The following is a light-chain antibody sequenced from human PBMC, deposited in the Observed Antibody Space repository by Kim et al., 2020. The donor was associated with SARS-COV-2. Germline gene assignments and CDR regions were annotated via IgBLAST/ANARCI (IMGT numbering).Light chain of an antibody. J-gene: IGKJ5*01. CDR2: DAS. CDR3: RLQDNIPPIT. Sequence: DIQMTQSPSSLSASVGDRVTITCQASQDISNYLNWYQQKPGKAPKLLIYDASNLETGVPSRFSGSGSGTDFTFTISSLQPEDIATYYCRLQDNIPPITFGQGTRLEIK. V-gene: IGKV1-33*01. CDR1: QDISNY.